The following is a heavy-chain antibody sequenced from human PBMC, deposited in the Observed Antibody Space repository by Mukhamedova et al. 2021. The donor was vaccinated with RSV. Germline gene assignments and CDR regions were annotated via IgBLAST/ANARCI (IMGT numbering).Heavy chain of an antibody. J-gene: IGHJ6*02. Sequence: PGKGLEWVSSISSSSSYIYYADSVKGRFTISRDNAKNSLYLQMNSLRAEDTAVYYFARTQQPYYYYGMDVWGQGTT. D-gene: IGHD6-13*01. CDR3: ARTQQPYYYYGMDV. V-gene: IGHV3-21*01. CDR2: ISSSSSYI.